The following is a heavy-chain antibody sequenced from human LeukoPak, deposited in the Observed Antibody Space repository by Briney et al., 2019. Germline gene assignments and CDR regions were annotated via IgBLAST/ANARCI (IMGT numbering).Heavy chain of an antibody. Sequence: ASVKVSCKASGYTFTSYYMHWVRQAPGQGLEWMGWINPNSGGTNYAQKFQGRVTMTRDTSISTAYMELSRLRSDDTAVYYCASLEIWDCSSTSCRSEYWGQGTLVTVSS. J-gene: IGHJ4*02. D-gene: IGHD2-2*01. V-gene: IGHV1-2*02. CDR3: ASLEIWDCSSTSCRSEY. CDR1: GYTFTSYY. CDR2: INPNSGGT.